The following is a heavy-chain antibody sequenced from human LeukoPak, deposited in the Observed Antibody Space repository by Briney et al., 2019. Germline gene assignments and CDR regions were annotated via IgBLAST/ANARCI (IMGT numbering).Heavy chain of an antibody. CDR1: GYTFTSYA. Sequence: ASVKVSCKASGYTFTSYAMNWVRQAPGQGLEWMGWINTNTGNPTYAQGFTGRFVFSLDTSVSTAYLQITNLKTDDTAVYYCARGRPLWDLWGQGTLVTVSS. CDR2: INTNTGNP. J-gene: IGHJ4*02. D-gene: IGHD5-18*01. V-gene: IGHV7-4-1*02. CDR3: ARGRPLWDL.